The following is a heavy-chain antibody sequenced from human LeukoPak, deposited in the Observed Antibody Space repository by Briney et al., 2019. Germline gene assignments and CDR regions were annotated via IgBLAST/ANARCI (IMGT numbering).Heavy chain of an antibody. CDR3: AITAMVTPSFDY. J-gene: IGHJ4*02. CDR1: GGSISSSSYY. Sequence: SETLSLTCTVSGGSISSSSYYWGWIRQPPGKGLERIGSIYYSGSTYYNPSLKSRVTISVDTSKNQFSLKLSSVTAADTAVYYCAITAMVTPSFDYWGQGTLVTVSS. V-gene: IGHV4-39*07. D-gene: IGHD5-18*01. CDR2: IYYSGST.